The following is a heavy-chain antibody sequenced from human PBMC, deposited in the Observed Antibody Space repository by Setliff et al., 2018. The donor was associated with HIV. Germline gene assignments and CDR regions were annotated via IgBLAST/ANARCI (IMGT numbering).Heavy chain of an antibody. Sequence: SETLSLTCAVYGGSLSGYYWSWIRQPPGKALEWIGEIHYSGATKYNAPFESRVTISIDMSRNQFSLKLSSVTAADTAVYYCARSEQQLPLGYWGQGTLVTVSS. D-gene: IGHD6-13*01. CDR3: ARSEQQLPLGY. V-gene: IGHV4-34*01. CDR2: IHYSGAT. J-gene: IGHJ4*02. CDR1: GGSLSGYY.